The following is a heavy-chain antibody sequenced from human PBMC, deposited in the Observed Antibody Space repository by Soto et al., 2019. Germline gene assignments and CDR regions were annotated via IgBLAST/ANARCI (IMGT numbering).Heavy chain of an antibody. J-gene: IGHJ5*02. CDR1: GFIFSRVD. Sequence: GGAPRLSFAAPGFIFSRVDMHRVRQTTGKGLEWVSRIGVAGDTNYSGSVKGRFTISRENAKNSFFLQMNNLRAGDTAVYYCVRGLPGGFDPWGQGTLVTVSS. D-gene: IGHD3-10*01. CDR2: IGVAGDT. V-gene: IGHV3-13*01. CDR3: VRGLPGGFDP.